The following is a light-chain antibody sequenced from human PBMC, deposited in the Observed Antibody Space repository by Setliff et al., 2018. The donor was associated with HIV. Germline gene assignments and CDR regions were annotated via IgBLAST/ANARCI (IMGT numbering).Light chain of an antibody. CDR3: CSYAGSYTYV. Sequence: QSALTQPASVSGSPRQSITISCTGTSSDVGSYNSVSWFQQHPGKAPKLMIYDVSKRPSGVPDRFSGSKSGNTASLTISGLQAEDEADYYCCSYAGSYTYVFGTGTKVTVL. J-gene: IGLJ1*01. CDR1: SSDVGSYNS. CDR2: DVS. V-gene: IGLV2-11*01.